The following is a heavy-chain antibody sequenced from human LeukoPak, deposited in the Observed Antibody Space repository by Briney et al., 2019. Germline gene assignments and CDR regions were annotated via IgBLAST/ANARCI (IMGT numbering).Heavy chain of an antibody. J-gene: IGHJ4*02. D-gene: IGHD3-10*01. V-gene: IGHV1-2*06. CDR2: INPNSGGT. CDR3: ARASPVLLWFGELLFRNRPFDY. CDR1: GYTFTGYY. Sequence: GASVKVSCKASGYTFTGYYMHWVRQAPGQGLEWMGRINPNSGGTNYAQKFQGRVTMTRDTSISTAYMELSRLRSDDTAVYYCARASPVLLWFGELLFRNRPFDYWGQGTLVTVSS.